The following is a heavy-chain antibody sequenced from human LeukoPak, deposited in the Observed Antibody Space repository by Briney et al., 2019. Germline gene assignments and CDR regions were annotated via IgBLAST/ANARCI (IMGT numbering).Heavy chain of an antibody. CDR3: ARVGFWVGQHCSGGSCSQGDYYYGMDV. D-gene: IGHD2-15*01. CDR1: GDSFSSNSAA. CDR2: TYYRSKWYN. Sequence: SQTLSLTCAISGDSFSSNSAAWNWIRQSPSRGLEWLGRTYYRSKWYNDYAVSVKSRITINPDTSKNQFSLQLNSVTPEDTAVYYCARVGFWVGQHCSGGSCSQGDYYYGMDVWGQGTTVTVSS. J-gene: IGHJ6*02. V-gene: IGHV6-1*01.